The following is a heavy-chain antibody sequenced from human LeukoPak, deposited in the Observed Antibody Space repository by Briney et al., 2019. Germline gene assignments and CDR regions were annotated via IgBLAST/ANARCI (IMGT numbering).Heavy chain of an antibody. J-gene: IGHJ4*02. D-gene: IGHD2-8*02. V-gene: IGHV3-64D*09. Sequence: GGSLRLSCAASGFTFSSYAMHWVRQAPGKGLEFISAIGTNGRSTYYADSVEGRFTISRDNSKNTLFLQMSSLRPEDTALYYCVKGQEVVYAPTFDYWGQGTLVTVSS. CDR3: VKGQEVVYAPTFDY. CDR1: GFTFSSYA. CDR2: IGTNGRST.